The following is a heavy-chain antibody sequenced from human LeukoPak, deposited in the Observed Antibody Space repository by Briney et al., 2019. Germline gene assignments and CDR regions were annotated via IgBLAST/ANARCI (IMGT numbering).Heavy chain of an antibody. D-gene: IGHD3-9*01. J-gene: IGHJ4*02. CDR2: IYTTGTT. CDR1: GGSISSYR. CDR3: ARGTYFDSLTDYSPGTFDY. Sequence: TSETLSLTRSLSGGSISSYRWSWIRQPAGEGLEWIGRIYTTGTTNYNPSLRSRVTMSVDTSKNQFSLKLSSVTAADTAVYYCARGTYFDSLTDYSPGTFDYWGQGTLVTVSS. V-gene: IGHV4-4*07.